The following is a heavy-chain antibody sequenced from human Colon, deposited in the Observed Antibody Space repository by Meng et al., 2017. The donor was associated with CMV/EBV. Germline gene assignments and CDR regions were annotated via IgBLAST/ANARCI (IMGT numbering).Heavy chain of an antibody. Sequence: GESLKISCAASGFTFSSYWMTWVRQAPGKGLEWVANINQDGSEKYFGDSVKGRITISRDNAERSLFLQMSSLRAEDTGVYFCARGGATQVRTYGMDVWGPGTTVTVSS. CDR3: ARGGATQVRTYGMDV. J-gene: IGHJ6*02. CDR1: GFTFSSYW. CDR2: INQDGSEK. D-gene: IGHD5-24*01. V-gene: IGHV3-7*01.